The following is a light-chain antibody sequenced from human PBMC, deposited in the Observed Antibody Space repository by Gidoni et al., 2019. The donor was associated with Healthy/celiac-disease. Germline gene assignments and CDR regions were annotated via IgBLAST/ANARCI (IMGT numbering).Light chain of an antibody. CDR3: QKYNSAPLT. J-gene: IGKJ4*01. V-gene: IGKV1-27*01. CDR1: QGIRNY. Sequence: DIQMTQSPSSLSASVGDRVTITCRASQGIRNYLAWYQQKPGKVPKLLFYAASTFQSGVPSRFSGSGSGTDFTLTISRLQPEDLATYYFQKYNSAPLTFGGGTKVEI. CDR2: AAS.